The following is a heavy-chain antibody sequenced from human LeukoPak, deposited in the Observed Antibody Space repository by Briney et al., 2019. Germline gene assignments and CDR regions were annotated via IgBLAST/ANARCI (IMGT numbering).Heavy chain of an antibody. V-gene: IGHV3-21*01. J-gene: IGHJ2*01. CDR2: ISSGRNYI. CDR3: ARAYATAGTDWYFDL. D-gene: IGHD6-19*01. Sequence: GGSLRLSCAASEFTFSSYSMNWVRQAPGKGLEWVSSISSGRNYIYYPDSMKGRFTISRDNAKTSLYLQMNSLRAEDTAVYYCARAYATAGTDWYFDLWGRGTLVTVSS. CDR1: EFTFSSYS.